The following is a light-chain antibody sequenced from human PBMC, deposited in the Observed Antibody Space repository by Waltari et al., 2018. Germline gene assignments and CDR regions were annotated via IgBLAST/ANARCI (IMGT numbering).Light chain of an antibody. CDR3: CSYAGVDTLI. CDR2: EVT. CDR1: RSAVGGSSL. V-gene: IGLV2-23*02. J-gene: IGLJ2*01. Sequence: QSALTQPASVSGSPGQPITISCTGTRSAVGGSSLVSWSQQHPAKAPPVIIYEVTKRPSGVSNRFAGSMSGNTASLTSSLLQAEDEADYYCCSYAGVDTLIFGGGTKLTVL.